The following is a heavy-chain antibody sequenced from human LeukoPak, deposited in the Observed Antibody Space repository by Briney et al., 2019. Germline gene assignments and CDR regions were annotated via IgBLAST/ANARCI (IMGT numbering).Heavy chain of an antibody. CDR3: TTAGDFGVVIMGIDY. CDR1: GFTFSNAW. V-gene: IGHV3-15*01. D-gene: IGHD3-3*01. Sequence: GGPLRLSCAASGFTFSNAWMSWVRQAPGKGLEWVGRIKSKTDGGTTDYAARVKGRFTISRDDSKNTLYLQMNSLKTEDTAVYYCTTAGDFGVVIMGIDYWGQGTLVTVSS. J-gene: IGHJ4*02. CDR2: IKSKTDGGTT.